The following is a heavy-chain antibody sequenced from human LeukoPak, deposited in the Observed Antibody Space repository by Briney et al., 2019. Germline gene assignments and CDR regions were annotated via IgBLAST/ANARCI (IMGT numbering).Heavy chain of an antibody. D-gene: IGHD4-17*01. CDR1: GYTFTGYY. J-gene: IGHJ5*02. CDR3: ARGGTVTESWFDP. Sequence: ASVKVSCKASGYTFTGYYMHWVRQAPGQGLEWMGWINPNSGGTNYAQKFQGRVTMTRDTSISTAYMELSRLRSDDTAVYYCARGGTVTESWFDPWAREPWSPSPQ. V-gene: IGHV1-2*02. CDR2: INPNSGGT.